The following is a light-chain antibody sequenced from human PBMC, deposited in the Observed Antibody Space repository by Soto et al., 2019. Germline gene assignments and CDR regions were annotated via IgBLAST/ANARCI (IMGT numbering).Light chain of an antibody. Sequence: QLVLTQSPSASASLGASVKLTCTLSRGHSSYAIAWHQQRPEKGPRYLMKLNSDGSHSKGDGIPDRFSGSSSGAERYLTISSLQSEDEADYYCQTWGTGIQVFGGGTKVTV. CDR1: RGHSSYA. J-gene: IGLJ2*01. V-gene: IGLV4-69*01. CDR2: LNSDGSH. CDR3: QTWGTGIQV.